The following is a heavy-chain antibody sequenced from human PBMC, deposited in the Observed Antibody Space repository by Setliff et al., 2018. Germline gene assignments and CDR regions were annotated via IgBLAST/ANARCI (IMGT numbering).Heavy chain of an antibody. CDR1: GGSISSYY. V-gene: IGHV4-4*07. CDR2: IYIGGSA. CDR3: ARSFSRREKFLLDY. J-gene: IGHJ4*02. Sequence: SETLSLTCTVSGGSISSYYWSWIRQPAGKGLEWIGHIYIGGSANYNPSLKSRVTMSIDTSKNQFSLKVSSVTAADTAVYYCARSFSRREKFLLDYWGQGQWSPSPQ.